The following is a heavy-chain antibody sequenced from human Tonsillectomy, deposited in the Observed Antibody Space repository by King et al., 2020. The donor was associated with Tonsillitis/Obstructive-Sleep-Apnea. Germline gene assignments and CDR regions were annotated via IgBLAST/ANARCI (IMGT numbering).Heavy chain of an antibody. CDR3: ARGGYYYDSSGYFFDAFDI. CDR2: IVWDDDK. CDR1: VFSLSTSGMC. J-gene: IGHJ3*02. V-gene: IGHV2-70*01. Sequence: VTLKESGPALLKPTQTLTLTCTFSVFSLSTSGMCVSWIRQPPGKALEWLALIVWDDDKYYSTSLKTRLTIPKDTPKNKVVLTMTNTDPVDTATYYCARGGYYYDSSGYFFDAFDIWGQGTMVTVSS. D-gene: IGHD3-22*01.